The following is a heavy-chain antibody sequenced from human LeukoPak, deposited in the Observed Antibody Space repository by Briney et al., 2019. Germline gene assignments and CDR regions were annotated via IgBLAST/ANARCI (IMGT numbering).Heavy chain of an antibody. CDR3: AKGLEQSYSGWSTSYDA. J-gene: IGHJ5*02. V-gene: IGHV3-23*01. D-gene: IGHD6-19*01. CDR1: GFTFSSYA. Sequence: GGSLRLSCAASGFTFSSYAMSWVRQVPGKRLEWVSAISSGAGTTGYADSVKGRFTISRVNSKSTIYLQMNSLRAEDTAIYYCAKGLEQSYSGWSTSYDAWGQGTLVTVSS. CDR2: ISSGAGTT.